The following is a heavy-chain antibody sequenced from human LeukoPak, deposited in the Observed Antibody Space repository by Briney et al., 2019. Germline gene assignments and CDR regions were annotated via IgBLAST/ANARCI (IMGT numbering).Heavy chain of an antibody. CDR3: ARDTYGEPAWYDP. Sequence: GASVKVSCKXSGYTFTSYGISWVRQAPGQGLEGMGWISAYNGNTNYSQKLQGRVTMTTDTSTSTAYMELRSLRSDDTAVYYCARDTYGEPAWYDPWGQGTLVTVSS. CDR1: GYTFTSYG. CDR2: ISAYNGNT. J-gene: IGHJ5*02. D-gene: IGHD4-17*01. V-gene: IGHV1-18*01.